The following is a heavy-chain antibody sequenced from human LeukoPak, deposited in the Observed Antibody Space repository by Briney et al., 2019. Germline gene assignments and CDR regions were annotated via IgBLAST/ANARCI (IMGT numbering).Heavy chain of an antibody. CDR3: AREWGSSWYV. D-gene: IGHD6-13*01. V-gene: IGHV3-74*01. CDR2: INDDGSTT. Sequence: PGGSLRLSCAASGFTFSRSWMHWVCQAPGKGLVWVSRINDDGSTTSYADSVKGRFTISRDNAKKTLFLQMNSLRAEDTGVYYCAREWGSSWYVWGQGTLVTVSS. CDR1: GFTFSRSW. J-gene: IGHJ4*02.